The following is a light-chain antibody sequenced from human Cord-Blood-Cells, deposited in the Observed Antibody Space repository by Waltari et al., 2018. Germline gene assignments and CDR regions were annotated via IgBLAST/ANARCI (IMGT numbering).Light chain of an antibody. V-gene: IGKV4-1*01. CDR2: WAS. CDR3: QQYYSTPWT. J-gene: IGKJ1*01. Sequence: DIVMTQSPDSLAVSLGERATIHCKSSQSVLYSSNNKNYLAWYQQKPGQPPKLLIYWASTRESVVPDRFSGSGSGTDFTLTISSLQAEDVAVYSCQQYYSTPWTFGQGTKVEIK. CDR1: QSVLYSSNNKNY.